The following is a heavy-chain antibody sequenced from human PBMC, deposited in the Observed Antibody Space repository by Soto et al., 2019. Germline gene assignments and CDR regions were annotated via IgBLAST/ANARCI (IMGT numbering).Heavy chain of an antibody. CDR2: MNPINGAT. D-gene: IGHD6-13*01. V-gene: IGHV1-8*02. Sequence: ASVKVSCKASGYDFTAYDINWVRQASGQGLEWMGWMNPINGATGSARRFQGRVSMTRNTATGTAYLELTSLRSDDSAVYYCGRGPSPRSPAGGTPYYYAMDVWGQGTTVTVSS. CDR1: GYDFTAYD. J-gene: IGHJ6*02. CDR3: GRGPSPRSPAGGTPYYYAMDV.